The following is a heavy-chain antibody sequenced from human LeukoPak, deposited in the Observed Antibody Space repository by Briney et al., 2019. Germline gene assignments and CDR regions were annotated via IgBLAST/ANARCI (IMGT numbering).Heavy chain of an antibody. Sequence: GGSLRLSCAGSGFTFSTYGMHWVRQAPGKGLEWVALFSYDGSTQRYADSVKGRFTISRDNAKNSLYLQMNSLRAEDTAVYFCAREGSSSRYFDSWGQGTLVTVSS. CDR1: GFTFSTYG. CDR3: AREGSSSRYFDS. J-gene: IGHJ4*02. V-gene: IGHV3-30-3*01. D-gene: IGHD6-6*01. CDR2: FSYDGSTQ.